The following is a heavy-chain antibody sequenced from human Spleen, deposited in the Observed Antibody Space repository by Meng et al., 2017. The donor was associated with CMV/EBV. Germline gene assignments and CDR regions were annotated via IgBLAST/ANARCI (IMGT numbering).Heavy chain of an antibody. Sequence: GGSLRLSCAVPGFTFSGYAINWVRQAPGKGLEWVSYISSSGSTIYYADSVKGRFTISRDNARNSLYLQMNSLRDEDTAVYYCASASPRYYDWLFPREFDYWGLGTLVTVSS. V-gene: IGHV3-48*03. CDR3: ASASPRYYDWLFPREFDY. D-gene: IGHD3-9*01. J-gene: IGHJ4*02. CDR1: GFTFSGYA. CDR2: ISSSGSTI.